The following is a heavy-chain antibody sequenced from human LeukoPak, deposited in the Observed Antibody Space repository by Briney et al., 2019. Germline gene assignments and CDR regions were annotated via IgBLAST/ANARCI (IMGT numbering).Heavy chain of an antibody. J-gene: IGHJ4*02. D-gene: IGHD3-3*01. CDR3: ARAANPFLEWSNVDY. CDR2: INPNSGGT. Sequence: ASVKVSCKASGYTFTGNYMHWVRQAPGQGLEWMGWINPNSGGTNYAQKFQGRVTMTRDTSISTAYMELSRLRSDDTAVYYCARAANPFLEWSNVDYWGQGTLVTVSS. V-gene: IGHV1-2*02. CDR1: GYTFTGNY.